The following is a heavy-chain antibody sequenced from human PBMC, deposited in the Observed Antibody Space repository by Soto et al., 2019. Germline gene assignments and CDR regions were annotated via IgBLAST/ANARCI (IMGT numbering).Heavy chain of an antibody. CDR2: IYWDDDK. CDR3: AHRRRFCSGNSCYSIWFAP. CDR1: GFSLSTSGVG. D-gene: IGHD2-15*01. Sequence: QITLKESGPTLVKPTQTLTLTCTFSGFSLSTSGVGVGWIRQPPGKALEWLALIYWDDDKRYSPSLKSRLTIAKDTSKNQLVLTMTNMDPVDTATYYCAHRRRFCSGNSCYSIWFAPWGQGTLVTVSS. J-gene: IGHJ5*02. V-gene: IGHV2-5*02.